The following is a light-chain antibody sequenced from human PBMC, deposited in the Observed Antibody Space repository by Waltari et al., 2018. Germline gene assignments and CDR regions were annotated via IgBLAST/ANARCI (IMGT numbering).Light chain of an antibody. J-gene: IGLJ1*01. CDR1: SNDVAGYNY. CDR3: TSYAGINNLV. Sequence: QSALTQPPSAPGSPGQSVPISCPGTSNDVAGYNYVSWYQQYPGKVPKLLIYEVNKRPSGVPDRFSGSKSGNTASLTVSGLQAEDEATYYCTSYAGINNLVFGTGTKVTVL. CDR2: EVN. V-gene: IGLV2-8*01.